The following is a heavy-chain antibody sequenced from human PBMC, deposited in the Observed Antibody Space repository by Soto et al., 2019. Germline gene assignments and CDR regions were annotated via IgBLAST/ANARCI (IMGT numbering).Heavy chain of an antibody. J-gene: IGHJ6*02. V-gene: IGHV3-23*01. CDR1: GVTFSDYY. Sequence: GGSLRLSCAASGVTFSDYYMSWIRQAPGKGLEWVSAISGSGGSTYYADSVKGRFTISRDNSKNTLYLQMNSLRAEDTAVYYCAKDISGSSKGYGMDVWGQGTTVTVSS. CDR2: ISGSGGST. CDR3: AKDISGSSKGYGMDV. D-gene: IGHD1-26*01.